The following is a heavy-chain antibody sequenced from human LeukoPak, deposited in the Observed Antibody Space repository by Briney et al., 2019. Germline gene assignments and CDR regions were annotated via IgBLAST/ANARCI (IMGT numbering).Heavy chain of an antibody. Sequence: NPGGSLRLSCAASGFTVSSNYMSWVRQAPGKGLEWVSVIYSGGSTYYADSVKGRFTISRDNSKNTLYLQMNSLRAEDTAVYYCARGVGSGSRLRAGDYWGQGTLVTVSS. CDR3: ARGVGSGSRLRAGDY. D-gene: IGHD1-26*01. J-gene: IGHJ4*02. CDR1: GFTVSSNY. V-gene: IGHV3-53*01. CDR2: IYSGGST.